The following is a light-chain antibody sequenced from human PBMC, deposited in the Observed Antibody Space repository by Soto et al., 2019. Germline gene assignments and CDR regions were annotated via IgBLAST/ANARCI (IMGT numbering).Light chain of an antibody. CDR1: SSNIGSNY. J-gene: IGLJ2*01. CDR3: VAWDDSLSGVV. CDR2: RNN. V-gene: IGLV1-47*01. Sequence: QSVLTQPPSASGTPGQRVTISCSGSSSNIGSNYVYWYQQLPGTAPKLLIYRNNQRPSGVPDRFSSSKSGTSASLAISGLQSEDEADYYCVAWDDSLSGVVFGGGTKLTVL.